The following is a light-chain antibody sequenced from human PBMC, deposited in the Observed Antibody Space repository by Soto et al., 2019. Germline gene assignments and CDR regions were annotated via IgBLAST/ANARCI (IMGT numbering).Light chain of an antibody. J-gene: IGLJ2*01. CDR2: DVK. Sequence: QSVLTQPASVSGSPGQSTAISCTGTSSDVGAYDYVSWYQQHPGKAPKLMIYDVKYRPSGVSNRFSGSKSGNTASLTISGLQAEDEADYYCSSYTSSSSVIFGGGTKLTVL. CDR1: SSDVGAYDY. V-gene: IGLV2-14*01. CDR3: SSYTSSSSVI.